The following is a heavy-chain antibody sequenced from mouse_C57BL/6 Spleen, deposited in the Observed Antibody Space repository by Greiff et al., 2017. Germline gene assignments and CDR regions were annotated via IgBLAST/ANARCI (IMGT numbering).Heavy chain of an antibody. V-gene: IGHV2-6-1*01. D-gene: IGHD4-1*01. CDR1: GFSLTSYG. Sequence: QVQLQQSGPGLVAPSQSLSITCTVSGFSLTSYGVHWVRQPPGKGLEWLVVIWSDGSTTYNSALKSRLSISKDNSKSQVFLKMNSLQTDDTAMYYCARQRGTGTYYAMDYWGQGTSVTVSS. J-gene: IGHJ4*01. CDR3: ARQRGTGTYYAMDY. CDR2: IWSDGST.